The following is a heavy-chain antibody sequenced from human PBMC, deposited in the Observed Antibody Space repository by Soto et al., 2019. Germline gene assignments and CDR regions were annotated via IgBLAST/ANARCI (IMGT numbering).Heavy chain of an antibody. Sequence: GGALGLSCASSGFTFGDYAMHWVRQTPGKGLGWVSGISWNSGTIYYSASVKGRFTVSRDNAKNSLYLQMNSLRAEDTAVYYCARDRSGILTRYLGYWGQGTLVTVSS. D-gene: IGHD3-9*01. J-gene: IGHJ4*02. CDR3: ARDRSGILTRYLGY. CDR2: ISWNSGTI. V-gene: IGHV3-9*01. CDR1: GFTFGDYA.